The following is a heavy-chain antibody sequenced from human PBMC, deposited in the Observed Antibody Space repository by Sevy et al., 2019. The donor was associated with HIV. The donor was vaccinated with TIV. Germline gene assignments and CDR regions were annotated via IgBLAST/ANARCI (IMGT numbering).Heavy chain of an antibody. Sequence: GGSLRLSCTATGFTFGDYCMSWVRQAPGKGLEWVAFLKSDVYGGTVDHAACVRGSFVISRDNSKTIAYLQMNYLKTEDTGVYYCTRWKAAQSIFDYWGQGALVTVSS. CDR2: LKSDVYGGTV. CDR1: GFTFGDYC. J-gene: IGHJ4*02. CDR3: TRWKAAQSIFDY. D-gene: IGHD6-13*01. V-gene: IGHV3-49*04.